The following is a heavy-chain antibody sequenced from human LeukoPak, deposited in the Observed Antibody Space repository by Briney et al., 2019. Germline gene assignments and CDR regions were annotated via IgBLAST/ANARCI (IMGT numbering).Heavy chain of an antibody. D-gene: IGHD6-13*01. CDR2: INAYNGNT. CDR3: ARDRHIAAAVYYYYMDV. J-gene: IGHJ6*03. CDR1: GYTFTSYI. Sequence: KPGASVKVSCKASGYTFTSYIISWVRQAPGQGLEWMGWINAYNGNTDYAQRVQGRVTMTTDTSTSTAYMEVRSLRSDDTAVHYCARDRHIAAAVYYYYMDVWGKGTPVTVSS. V-gene: IGHV1-18*01.